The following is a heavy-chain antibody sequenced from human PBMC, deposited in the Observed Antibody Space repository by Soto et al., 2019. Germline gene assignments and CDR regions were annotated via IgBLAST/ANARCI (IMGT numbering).Heavy chain of an antibody. CDR2: FDPAKDET. CDR1: GYTLSELN. V-gene: IGHV1-24*01. D-gene: IGHD3-22*01. J-gene: IGHJ4*02. CDR3: ARTGYDRSGYFVEYYFDY. Sequence: GASVKVSCKVSGYTLSELNLHWVRQAPGKGLEWLGGFDPAKDETLYAQKVQGRITVTEDTSTVTAYMELRSLTFEDTAVYYCARTGYDRSGYFVEYYFDYWGQGTLVTVSS.